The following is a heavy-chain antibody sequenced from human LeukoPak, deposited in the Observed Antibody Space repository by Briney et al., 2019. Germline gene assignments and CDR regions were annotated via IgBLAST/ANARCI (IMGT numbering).Heavy chain of an antibody. CDR2: MNPNSGNT. J-gene: IGHJ3*02. D-gene: IGHD3-16*01. Sequence: ASVKVSCKTPGYTFTSYDINWVRQATGQGLEWMGWMNPNSGNTGYAQKFQGRVTMTRNTSISTAYMELSSLRSEDTAVYYCARSYDPNAFDIWGQGTMVTVSS. CDR3: ARSYDPNAFDI. V-gene: IGHV1-8*01. CDR1: GYTFTSYD.